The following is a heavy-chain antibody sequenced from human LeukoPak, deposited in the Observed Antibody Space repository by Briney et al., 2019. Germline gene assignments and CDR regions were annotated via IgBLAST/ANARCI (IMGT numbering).Heavy chain of an antibody. J-gene: IGHJ6*02. CDR1: GFTFSSYA. CDR2: ISYDGSNK. Sequence: GGSLRLSCAASGFTFSSYAMHWVRQAPGKGLEWVAVISYDGSNKYYADSVKGRFTISRDNSKNTLYLQMNSLRAEDTAVYYCARTYSSGWYSDYGMDVWGQGTTVTVSS. V-gene: IGHV3-30*04. D-gene: IGHD6-19*01. CDR3: ARTYSSGWYSDYGMDV.